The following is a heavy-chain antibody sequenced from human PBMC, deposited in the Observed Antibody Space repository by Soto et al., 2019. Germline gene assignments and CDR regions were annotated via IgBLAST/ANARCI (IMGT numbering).Heavy chain of an antibody. J-gene: IGHJ5*02. CDR3: ARTFVDGMAGFGP. CDR1: AFTFNNYA. D-gene: IGHD2-15*01. Sequence: CLILSCAASAFTFNNYAMSWVRQAPGKGLEWVSGIGGSGRTTYYADSVKGRFTISRDSASNTLFLQMNNLTAEDTAVYYCARTFVDGMAGFGPWGQGTLVTVSS. CDR2: IGGSGRTT. V-gene: IGHV3-23*01.